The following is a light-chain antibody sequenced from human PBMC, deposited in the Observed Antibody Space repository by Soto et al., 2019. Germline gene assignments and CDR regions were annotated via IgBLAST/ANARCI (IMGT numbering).Light chain of an antibody. Sequence: DIQMTQSPSTLSASVGDRVTITCRASQSIGSWLAWYQQKPGKASRLLIYKASSLQSEVPSRFSGSGSGTEFTLTISSLQRDDFATYYCQQYNSYSYTFGQGTKLEIK. V-gene: IGKV1-5*03. CDR3: QQYNSYSYT. CDR1: QSIGSW. J-gene: IGKJ2*01. CDR2: KAS.